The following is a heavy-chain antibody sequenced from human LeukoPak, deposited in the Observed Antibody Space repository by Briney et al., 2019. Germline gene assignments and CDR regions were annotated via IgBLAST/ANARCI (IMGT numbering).Heavy chain of an antibody. V-gene: IGHV3-7*01. CDR3: ARDTYRFDDY. Sequence: GGSLRLSCAASGFTFSSYWMSWVRQAPGKGLEWVGSINEDGSDKYYVDSVKGRCPISRDNAKNSLYLQMNSLRAEDTAVYYCARDTYRFDDYWGQGTLVTVSS. CDR2: INEDGSDK. CDR1: GFTFSSYW. J-gene: IGHJ4*02.